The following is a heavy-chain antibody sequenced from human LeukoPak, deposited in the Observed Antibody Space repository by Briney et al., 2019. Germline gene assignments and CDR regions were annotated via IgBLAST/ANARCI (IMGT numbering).Heavy chain of an antibody. Sequence: GASVKVSCKASGYTFTGYYIHWVRQAPAQGLEWMGWINPSSGGTNYAQKLQGRVTMPRDTSITTAYMELSGLRSDDTAIYYCARGKLAAPGRTGYNWFDPWGQGTLVTVSS. J-gene: IGHJ5*02. V-gene: IGHV1-2*02. D-gene: IGHD6-13*01. CDR1: GYTFTGYY. CDR3: ARGKLAAPGRTGYNWFDP. CDR2: INPSSGGT.